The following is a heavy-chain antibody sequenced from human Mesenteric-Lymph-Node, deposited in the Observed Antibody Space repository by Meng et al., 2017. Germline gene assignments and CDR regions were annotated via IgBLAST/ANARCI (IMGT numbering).Heavy chain of an antibody. CDR1: GGSFSGYY. J-gene: IGHJ5*02. CDR2: IGHSGFT. Sequence: QGQLQQGGAGLLKPSETLSLTCAVYGGSFSGYYWGWIRQPPGKGLEWIGSIGHSGFTYYTPSLKSRVTVSIDTSRNQFSLWLTSVTAADTAVYYCVRSSAWVRTGFDPWGQGTLVTVSS. V-gene: IGHV4-34*01. D-gene: IGHD6-19*01. CDR3: VRSSAWVRTGFDP.